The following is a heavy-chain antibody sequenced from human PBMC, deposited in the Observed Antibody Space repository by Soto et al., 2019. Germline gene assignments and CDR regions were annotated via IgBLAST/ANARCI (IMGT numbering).Heavy chain of an antibody. CDR3: ARCSQSIAAHTWFYYYYYMDV. Sequence: SETLSLTCTVSGGSISSSSYYWGWIRQPPGKGLEWIGSIYYSGSTYYNPSLKSRVTISVDTSKNQFSLKLSSVTAADTAVYYCARCSQSIAAHTWFYYYYYMDVWGKGTTVTVSS. D-gene: IGHD6-6*01. CDR1: GGSISSSSYY. J-gene: IGHJ6*03. V-gene: IGHV4-39*01. CDR2: IYYSGST.